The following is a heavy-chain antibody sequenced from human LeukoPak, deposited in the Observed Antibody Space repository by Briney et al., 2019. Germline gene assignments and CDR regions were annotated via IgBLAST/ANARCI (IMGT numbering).Heavy chain of an antibody. J-gene: IGHJ4*02. V-gene: IGHV1-46*01. CDR3: ARRMAVAGTTLGFDY. Sequence: GASVKVSCKASGYTFTSYYMHWVRQATGQGLEWMGIINPSGGSTSYAQKFQGRVTMTRDTSTSTVYMELSSLRSEDTAVYYCARRMAVAGTTLGFDYWGQGTLVTVSS. CDR1: GYTFTSYY. D-gene: IGHD6-19*01. CDR2: INPSGGST.